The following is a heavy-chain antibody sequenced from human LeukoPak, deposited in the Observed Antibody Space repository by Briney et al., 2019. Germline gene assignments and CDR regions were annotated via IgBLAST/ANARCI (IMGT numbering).Heavy chain of an antibody. V-gene: IGHV3-30-3*01. CDR2: ISYDGSNK. CDR1: GFTFSSYA. Sequence: GGSLRLSCAASGFTFSSYAMHWVRQAPGKGLEWVAVISYDGSNKYYADSVKGRFTISRDNSKNTLYLQMNSLRAEDTAVYYCARDAFRYDPTRRGYFQHWGQGTLVTVSS. D-gene: IGHD2-2*01. J-gene: IGHJ1*01. CDR3: ARDAFRYDPTRRGYFQH.